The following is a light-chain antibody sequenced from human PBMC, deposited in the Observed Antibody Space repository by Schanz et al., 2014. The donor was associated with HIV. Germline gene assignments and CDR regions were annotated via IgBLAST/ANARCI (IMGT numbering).Light chain of an antibody. J-gene: IGLJ3*02. V-gene: IGLV1-40*01. CDR3: SSYTSSSTLV. Sequence: QSVLAQPLSVSGAPGQRVTISCTGSSSNIGTGYDVHWYQVLPGIAPKLLIFGYSNRPSGVPDRFSGSKSDSSASLAISGLQAEDEADYYCSSYTSSSTLVFPRGTKLTVL. CDR2: GYS. CDR1: SSNIGTGYD.